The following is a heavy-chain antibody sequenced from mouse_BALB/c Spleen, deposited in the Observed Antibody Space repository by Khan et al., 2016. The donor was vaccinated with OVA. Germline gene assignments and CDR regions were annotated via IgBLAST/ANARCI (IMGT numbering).Heavy chain of an antibody. Sequence: EVQGVESGGDLVKPGGSLKLSCAASGFTFSTYGMSWVRQTPEKRLEWVATISTGGTYTYYPDSVKGRFTISRDNAKNTLYLQLSSLKSEDTAIYYCSRLAYYYNSEGFAYWGQGTLVTVSA. CDR1: GFTFSTYG. D-gene: IGHD1-1*01. J-gene: IGHJ3*01. CDR3: SRLAYYYNSEGFAY. V-gene: IGHV5-6*01. CDR2: ISTGGTYT.